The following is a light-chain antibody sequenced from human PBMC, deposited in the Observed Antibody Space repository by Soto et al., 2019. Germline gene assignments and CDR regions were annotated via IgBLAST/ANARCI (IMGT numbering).Light chain of an antibody. CDR3: QQRSNWPRT. Sequence: EIVLTQSPATLSLSPGERATLSCRASQSVSSYLAWYQQKPGQAPRLLIYDASNGATGIPARFSGSGSGTDFTLTISSLEPEDFALYYCQQRSNWPRTFGGGTKVDIK. J-gene: IGKJ4*01. CDR2: DAS. V-gene: IGKV3-11*01. CDR1: QSVSSY.